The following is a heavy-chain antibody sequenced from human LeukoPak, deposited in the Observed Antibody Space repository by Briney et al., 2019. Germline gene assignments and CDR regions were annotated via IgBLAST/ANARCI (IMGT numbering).Heavy chain of an antibody. D-gene: IGHD2-21*02. CDR2: IGVGNGNT. CDR1: GYTFTGYY. V-gene: IGHV1-58*02. Sequence: ASVKVSCKASGYTFTGYYMHWVRQARGERLEWVGWIGVGNGNTNYAHKLQERVTITRDMSTSTAYMELSSLRSEDTAVYYCAAELYRGGDCCHFDYWGQGTLVTVSS. J-gene: IGHJ4*02. CDR3: AAELYRGGDCCHFDY.